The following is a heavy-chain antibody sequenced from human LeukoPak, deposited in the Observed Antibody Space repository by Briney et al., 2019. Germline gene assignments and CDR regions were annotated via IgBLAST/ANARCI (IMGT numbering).Heavy chain of an antibody. Sequence: SETLSLTCTVSGGSISSYYWSWIRQPPGKGLEWIGDIYYSGSTNYNPSLKSRVTISVDTSKNQFSLKRSSVTAADTSVYYCARHLYSGYDPEYYFDYRGQGTLVTVSS. CDR3: ARHLYSGYDPEYYFDY. D-gene: IGHD5-12*01. CDR1: GGSISSYY. J-gene: IGHJ4*02. V-gene: IGHV4-59*08. CDR2: IYYSGST.